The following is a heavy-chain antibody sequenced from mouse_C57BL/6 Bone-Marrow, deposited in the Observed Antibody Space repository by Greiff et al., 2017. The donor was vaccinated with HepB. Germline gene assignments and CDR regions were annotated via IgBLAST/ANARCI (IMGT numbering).Heavy chain of an antibody. Sequence: EVKLVESGGGLVQPGGSLSLSCAASGFTFTDYYMSWVRQPPGKALEWLGFIRNKANGYTTEYSASVKGRFTISRDNSQSILYLQMNALRAEDSATYYCARSPSYGYDGPSAMDYWGQGTSVTVSS. V-gene: IGHV7-3*01. D-gene: IGHD2-9*01. CDR3: ARSPSYGYDGPSAMDY. J-gene: IGHJ4*01. CDR2: IRNKANGYTT. CDR1: GFTFTDYY.